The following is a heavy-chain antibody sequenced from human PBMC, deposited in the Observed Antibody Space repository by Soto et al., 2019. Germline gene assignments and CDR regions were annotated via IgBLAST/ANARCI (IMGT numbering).Heavy chain of an antibody. D-gene: IGHD3-16*02. J-gene: IGHJ4*02. CDR3: ARSAENVWGSYRYTFDY. CDR2: IYYSGST. V-gene: IGHV4-59*01. CDR1: GGSISSYY. Sequence: SETLSLTCAVSGGSISSYYWSWIRQPPGKGLEWIGYIYYSGSTNYNPSLKSRVTISVDTSKNQFSLKLSSVTAADTAVYYCARSAENVWGSYRYTFDYWGQGTLVTVSS.